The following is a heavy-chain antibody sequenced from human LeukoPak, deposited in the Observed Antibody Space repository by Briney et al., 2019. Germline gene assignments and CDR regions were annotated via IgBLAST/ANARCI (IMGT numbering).Heavy chain of an antibody. V-gene: IGHV1-69*02. Sequence: SVKVSCKASGGTFSSYTISWVRQAPGRGLEWMGRIIPILGIANYAQKFQGRVTITADKSTSTAYIELSSLRSEDTAVYYCASQVGRLCSSTSCSDAFDIWGQGTMVTVSS. D-gene: IGHD2-2*01. J-gene: IGHJ3*02. CDR2: IIPILGIA. CDR1: GGTFSSYT. CDR3: ASQVGRLCSSTSCSDAFDI.